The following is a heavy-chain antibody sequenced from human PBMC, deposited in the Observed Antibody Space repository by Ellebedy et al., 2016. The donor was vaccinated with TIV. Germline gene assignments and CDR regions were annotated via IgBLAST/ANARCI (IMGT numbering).Heavy chain of an antibody. CDR3: TKFHGVLWFGNLTEY. V-gene: IGHV3-23*01. J-gene: IGHJ4*02. CDR2: LSGAGDSP. CDR1: GFTFTSYA. Sequence: PGGSLRLSCAASGFTFTSYAMTWFRQAPGKGREWVSALSGAGDSPSVSESVEGRFTISRDNSKNTRYLQLNSLRVEETAIDDCTKFHGVLWFGNLTEYWGQGNRVTVSS. D-gene: IGHD3-10*01.